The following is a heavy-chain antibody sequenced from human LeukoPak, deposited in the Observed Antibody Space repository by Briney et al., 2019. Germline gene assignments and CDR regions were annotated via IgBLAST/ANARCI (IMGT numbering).Heavy chain of an antibody. CDR2: INPSGGST. D-gene: IGHD3-10*01. CDR1: GYTFTNYY. Sequence: GASVKVSCKASGYTFTNYYIHWVRQAPGQGLEWMGIINPSGGSTSYPQKFQGRVTVTRDTSTSTVYMELSSLRSEDTAVYYCARDPYGSGSYYSHFDYWGQGTLVTVSS. J-gene: IGHJ4*02. CDR3: ARDPYGSGSYYSHFDY. V-gene: IGHV1-46*01.